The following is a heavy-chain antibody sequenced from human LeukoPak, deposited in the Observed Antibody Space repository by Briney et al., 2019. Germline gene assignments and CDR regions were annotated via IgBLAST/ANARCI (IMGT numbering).Heavy chain of an antibody. D-gene: IGHD1-14*01. CDR2: ISSSSSTI. Sequence: PGGSLRLSCAAFGFTFSSYSMNWVRQAPGKGLEWVSYISSSSSTIYYADSVKGRFTISRDNAKNSLYLQMNSLRDEDTAVYYCARGSYRAHHDAFDIWGQGTMVTVSS. CDR1: GFTFSSYS. CDR3: ARGSYRAHHDAFDI. J-gene: IGHJ3*02. V-gene: IGHV3-48*02.